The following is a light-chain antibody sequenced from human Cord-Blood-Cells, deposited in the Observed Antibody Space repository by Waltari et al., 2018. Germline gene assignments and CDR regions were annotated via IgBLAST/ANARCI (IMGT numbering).Light chain of an antibody. CDR2: AAS. CDR1: QGISSY. V-gene: IGKV1-9*01. Sequence: DIQLTQSPSFLSASVGDRVTITCRASQGISSYLAWYQQKPGKAPKLLIYAASTLQSGVPSRFSGSGSGTEFTLTISSLQPEDFATYYCQQLNSYPRFTFGPGPKWISN. J-gene: IGKJ3*01. CDR3: QQLNSYPRFT.